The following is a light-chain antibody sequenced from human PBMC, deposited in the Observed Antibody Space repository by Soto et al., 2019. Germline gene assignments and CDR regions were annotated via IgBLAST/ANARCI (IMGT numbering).Light chain of an antibody. J-gene: IGLJ1*01. CDR1: SSDVGSYNL. CDR2: EGS. Sequence: QSALTQPASVSGSPGQSITISCTGTSSDVGSYNLVSWYQQHPGKAPKLMIYEGSKRPSGVSNRFSGSKSGNTASLTISGLQAEDEADYYCCSYAGSSTFEGVIGTGTKVTV. CDR3: CSYAGSSTFEGV. V-gene: IGLV2-23*03.